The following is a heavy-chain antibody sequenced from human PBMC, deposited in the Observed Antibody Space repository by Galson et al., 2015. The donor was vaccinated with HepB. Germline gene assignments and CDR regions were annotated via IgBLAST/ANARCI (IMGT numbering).Heavy chain of an antibody. CDR2: IVPNFGTA. CDR3: GRHYSGNYYWFDP. D-gene: IGHD1-26*01. CDR1: GGTFSSDG. V-gene: IGHV1-69*13. Sequence: SVKVSCKASGGTFSSDGISWVRQAPGQGLEWMGGIVPNFGTAKYAQKFQGRVTITADESSSTAYMEVRSLRPEDTAIYYCGRHYSGNYYWFDPGGQGTLVTVSS. J-gene: IGHJ5*02.